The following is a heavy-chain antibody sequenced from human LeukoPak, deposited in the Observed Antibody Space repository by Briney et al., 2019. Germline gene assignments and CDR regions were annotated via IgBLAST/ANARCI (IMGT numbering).Heavy chain of an antibody. V-gene: IGHV4-30-4*01. Sequence: PSQTLSLTCTVSGASISSGDYYWTWVRQPPGKGLEWIGYIYYSGSTYYNPSLKSRVTISLDTSKNQFSLKLSSVTAADTAVYYCARIDDDSSGLYYVSYDYWGQGTLATVSS. CDR3: ARIDDDSSGLYYVSYDY. CDR1: GASISSGDYY. D-gene: IGHD3-22*01. CDR2: IYYSGST. J-gene: IGHJ4*02.